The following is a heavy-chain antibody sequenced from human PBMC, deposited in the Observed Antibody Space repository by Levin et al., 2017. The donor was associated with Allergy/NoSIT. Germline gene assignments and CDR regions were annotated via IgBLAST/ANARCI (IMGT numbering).Heavy chain of an antibody. CDR3: ARDGALGYCSSTSCYDDY. Sequence: SCAASGFTVSSNYMSWVRQAPGKGLEWVSVIYSGGSTYYADSVKGRFTISRDNSKNTLYLQMNSLRAEDTAVYYCARDGALGYCSSTSCYDDYWGQGTLVTVSS. D-gene: IGHD2-2*01. J-gene: IGHJ4*02. V-gene: IGHV3-66*01. CDR1: GFTVSSNY. CDR2: IYSGGST.